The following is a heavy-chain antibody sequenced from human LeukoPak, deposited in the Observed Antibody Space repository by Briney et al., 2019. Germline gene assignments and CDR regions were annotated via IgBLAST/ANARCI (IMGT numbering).Heavy chain of an antibody. CDR2: IYYSGST. D-gene: IGHD5-18*01. CDR1: GGSISTSNYY. Sequence: SETLSLTCTVSGGSISTSNYYWGWIRQPPGKGLEWIWNIYYSGSTNYNPSLKCRVNISVDTSKHPFSLTMTSVTAADTAVYYCARTTEGGYTYGYFYYYYMDVWGKGTTVTISS. CDR3: ARTTEGGYTYGYFYYYYMDV. J-gene: IGHJ6*03. V-gene: IGHV4-61*05.